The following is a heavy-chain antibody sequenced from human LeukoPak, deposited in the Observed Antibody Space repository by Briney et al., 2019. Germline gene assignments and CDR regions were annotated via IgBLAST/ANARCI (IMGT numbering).Heavy chain of an antibody. CDR2: ISAYNGNT. V-gene: IGHV1-18*01. CDR1: GGTFSSYA. Sequence: ASVKVSCKASGGTFSSYAISWVRQAPGQGLEWMGWISAYNGNTNYAQKLQGRVTMTTDTSTSTAYMELRSLRSDDTAVYYCARGKGRYDFWSGYHAFGYWGQGTLVTVSS. D-gene: IGHD3-3*01. CDR3: ARGKGRYDFWSGYHAFGY. J-gene: IGHJ4*02.